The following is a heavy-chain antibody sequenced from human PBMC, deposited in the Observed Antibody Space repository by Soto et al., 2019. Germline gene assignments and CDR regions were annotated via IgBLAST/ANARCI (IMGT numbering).Heavy chain of an antibody. CDR3: ARDRLAYGMDV. D-gene: IGHD6-25*01. CDR2: IIPIVGIS. V-gene: IGHV1-69*08. Sequence: QVQLVQSGAEVKKPGSSVKVSCKASGGTFSSYTISWVRQAPGQGLEWMGRIIPIVGISNYAQKFQGRVTITADKSTSTAYMELSSLRSEDTAVYYCARDRLAYGMDVWGQGTTVTVSS. J-gene: IGHJ6*02. CDR1: GGTFSSYT.